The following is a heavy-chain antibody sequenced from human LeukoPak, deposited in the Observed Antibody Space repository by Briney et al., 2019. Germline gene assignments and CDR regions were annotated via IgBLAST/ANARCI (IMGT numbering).Heavy chain of an antibody. V-gene: IGHV3-30*18. CDR2: ISYDGSNK. CDR3: AKDRGGIVVGQIDY. Sequence: LPGRSLRLSCAASGFTFCSYGMHWVRQAPGKGLEWVAVISYDGSNKYYADSVKGRFTISRDNSKNTLYLQMNSLRAEDTAVYYCAKDRGGIVVGQIDYWGQGTLVTVSS. D-gene: IGHD3-22*01. J-gene: IGHJ4*02. CDR1: GFTFCSYG.